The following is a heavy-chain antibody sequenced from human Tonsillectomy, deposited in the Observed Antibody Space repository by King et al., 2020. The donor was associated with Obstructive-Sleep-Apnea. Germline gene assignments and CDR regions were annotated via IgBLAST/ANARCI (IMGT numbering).Heavy chain of an antibody. CDR2: INHSGST. CDR1: GGSFSGYY. CDR3: ARGVLGAMAYFDY. V-gene: IGHV4-34*01. J-gene: IGHJ4*02. D-gene: IGHD5-18*01. Sequence: VQLQQWGAGLLKPSETLSLTCAVYGGSFSGYYWSSIRQPPGKGLEWIGEINHSGSTNYNPSLKSRVTISVDTSKNQFSLKLSSVTAADTAVYYCARGVLGAMAYFDYWGQGTLVTVSS.